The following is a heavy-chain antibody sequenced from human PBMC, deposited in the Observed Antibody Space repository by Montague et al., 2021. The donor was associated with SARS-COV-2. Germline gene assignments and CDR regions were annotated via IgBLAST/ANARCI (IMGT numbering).Heavy chain of an antibody. Sequence: SETLSLTCTVSGASFGSSDWGWIRQSPGKGLEWIGYFYNVGSTDYNPSLKSRATISRDTSKNQFSLQVRSVTAADTAVYYCARETMTADAFDIWGQGTMVTVSS. V-gene: IGHV4-59*01. D-gene: IGHD1-14*01. CDR2: FYNVGST. CDR3: ARETMTADAFDI. CDR1: GASFGSSD. J-gene: IGHJ3*02.